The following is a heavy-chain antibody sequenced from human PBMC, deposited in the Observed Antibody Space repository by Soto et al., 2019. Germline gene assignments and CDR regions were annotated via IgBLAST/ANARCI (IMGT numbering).Heavy chain of an antibody. Sequence: GESLKISCKGSGYSFTSYWIGWVRQMPGKGLEWMGIIYPGDSDTRYSPSFQGQVTISADKSISTAYLQWSSLKASDTAMYYCARVEFSGSYFDYYYGMDVWGQGTTVTVSS. CDR2: IYPGDSDT. D-gene: IGHD3-10*01. CDR1: GYSFTSYW. V-gene: IGHV5-51*01. J-gene: IGHJ6*02. CDR3: ARVEFSGSYFDYYYGMDV.